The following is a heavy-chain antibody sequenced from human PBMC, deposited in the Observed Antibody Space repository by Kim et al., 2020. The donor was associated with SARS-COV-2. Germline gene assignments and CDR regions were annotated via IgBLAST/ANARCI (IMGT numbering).Heavy chain of an antibody. Sequence: SETLSLTCTVSGGSISSGGYYWSWIRQHPGKGLEWIGYIYYSGSTYYNPSLKSRVTISVDTSKNQFSLKLSSVTAADTAVYYCARERCYGDYCHFDYWGQGTLVTVSS. V-gene: IGHV4-31*03. CDR1: GGSISSGGYY. J-gene: IGHJ4*02. D-gene: IGHD4-17*01. CDR3: ARERCYGDYCHFDY. CDR2: IYYSGST.